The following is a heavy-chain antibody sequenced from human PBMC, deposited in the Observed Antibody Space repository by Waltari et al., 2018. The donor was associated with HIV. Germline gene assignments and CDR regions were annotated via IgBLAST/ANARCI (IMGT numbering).Heavy chain of an antibody. CDR2: IYPFDSDT. D-gene: IGHD3-22*01. CDR1: GYTFTNYW. J-gene: IGHJ3*02. V-gene: IGHV5-51*03. CDR3: ARLFYYDTTGYINNAFDI. Sequence: EVQLVQSGAEVGKSGESLKISCKAPGYTFTNYWIAWVRQMSGEGLEWMGIIYPFDSDTRYNPSFEGQITISADKSLATAYLEWSNLNASDAAIYYCARLFYYDTTGYINNAFDIWGQGTVVTVS.